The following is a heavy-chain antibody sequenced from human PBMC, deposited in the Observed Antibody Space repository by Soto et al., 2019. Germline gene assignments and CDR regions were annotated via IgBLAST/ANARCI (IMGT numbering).Heavy chain of an antibody. V-gene: IGHV3-43*01. CDR3: AKGQALLEWLMHV. CDR2: ISWDGGST. J-gene: IGHJ6*03. CDR1: GFTFDDYT. Sequence: PGGSLGLSCAASGFTFDDYTMHWVRQAPGKGLEWVSLISWDGGSTYYADSVKGRFTISRDNSKNSLYLQMNSLRTEDTALYDGAKGQALLEWLMHVWGNGTSLT. D-gene: IGHD3-3*01.